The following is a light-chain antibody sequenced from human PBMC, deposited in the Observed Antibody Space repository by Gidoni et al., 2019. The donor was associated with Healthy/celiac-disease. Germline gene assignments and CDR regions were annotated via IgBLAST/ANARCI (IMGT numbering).Light chain of an antibody. CDR1: SSNIGAGYD. CDR3: QSYDSSLSVWV. J-gene: IGLJ3*02. CDR2: GNS. V-gene: IGLV1-40*01. Sequence: QSVLPQPPSVSGAPGQTVTISCTGSSSNIGAGYDVHWYQQLPGTAPKLPIYGNSNRPSGVPDRFSGSKSGTSASLAITGLQAEDEADYYCQSYDSSLSVWVFGGGTKLTVL.